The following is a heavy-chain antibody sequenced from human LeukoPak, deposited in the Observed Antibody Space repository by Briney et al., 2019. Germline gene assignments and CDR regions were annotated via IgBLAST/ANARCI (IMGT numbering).Heavy chain of an antibody. D-gene: IGHD3-22*01. CDR1: GYTFTRYW. CDR2: IYPWYSDI. J-gene: IGHJ3*02. Sequence: GDSLKISCKCSGYTFTRYWIGWVGQMPGKGVEGMGIIYPWYSDIRYDPPFQGQVTISPNKSISPAYLQWSSLKASDTAMYYCARQRTYHYDSSGYYHDAFDMWGQGTMVTVSS. CDR3: ARQRTYHYDSSGYYHDAFDM. V-gene: IGHV5-51*01.